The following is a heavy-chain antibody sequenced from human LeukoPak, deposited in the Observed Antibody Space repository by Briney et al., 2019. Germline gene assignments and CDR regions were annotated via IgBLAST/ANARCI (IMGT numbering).Heavy chain of an antibody. V-gene: IGHV4-34*01. D-gene: IGHD3-10*01. CDR2: INHSGST. CDR3: ARGSRSYYGSETYYKAPFDY. CDR1: GGSFSGYY. Sequence: SETLSLTCAVSGGSFSGYYWSWIRQPPGKGPEWIGEINHSGSTNYNPSLKSRVTISVGTSKNQFSLKLSSVTATDTAVYFCARGSRSYYGSETYYKAPFDYWGQGTLITVSS. J-gene: IGHJ4*02.